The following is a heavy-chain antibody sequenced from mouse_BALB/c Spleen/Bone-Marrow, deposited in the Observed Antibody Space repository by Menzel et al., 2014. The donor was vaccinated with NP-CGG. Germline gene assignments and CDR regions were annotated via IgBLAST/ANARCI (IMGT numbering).Heavy chain of an antibody. Sequence: VKLMESGAELVKPGASVKLSCKASGYPFTSYWMHWVKLRPGQGFEWIGEINPNNGGSNYNEKFKRKATLTVDKSSSTAYMQLNSLTSEDSAVYYCTRLFYGSSDYAMDNWGQGTSVTVSS. V-gene: IGHV1S81*02. CDR3: TRLFYGSSDYAMDN. J-gene: IGHJ4*01. D-gene: IGHD1-1*01. CDR2: INPNNGGS. CDR1: GYPFTSYW.